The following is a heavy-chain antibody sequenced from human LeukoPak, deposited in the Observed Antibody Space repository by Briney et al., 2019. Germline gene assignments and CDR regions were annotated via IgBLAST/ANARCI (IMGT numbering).Heavy chain of an antibody. Sequence: PGGSLRLSCAASGFTFSSYDMNWVRQAPGKGLEWVSSISSTGDYMYYADSLKGRLTISRDNAKTSLYLRMNSLSAEDTAVYYCARGYQSLDYWGQGTLVTVSS. CDR1: GFTFSSYD. J-gene: IGHJ4*02. D-gene: IGHD2-2*01. CDR3: ARGYQSLDY. V-gene: IGHV3-21*01. CDR2: ISSTGDYM.